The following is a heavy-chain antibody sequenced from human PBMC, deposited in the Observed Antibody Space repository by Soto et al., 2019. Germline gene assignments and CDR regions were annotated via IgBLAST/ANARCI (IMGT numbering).Heavy chain of an antibody. Sequence: QIQLAQSGGEVKKPGASVKVSCKTSGYTFSSYTIAWVRQAPGQGLEWLGWISPDDGNTEYEQKFQGRVTMTAETLTNNAYMELRSLKYDDTAVYYCARVEAPFGESLHWGQGTPVTVSA. CDR1: GYTFSSYT. J-gene: IGHJ4*02. V-gene: IGHV1-18*01. CDR3: ARVEAPFGESLH. D-gene: IGHD3-10*01. CDR2: ISPDDGNT.